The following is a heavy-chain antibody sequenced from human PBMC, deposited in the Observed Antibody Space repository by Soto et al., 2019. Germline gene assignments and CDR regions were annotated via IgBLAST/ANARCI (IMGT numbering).Heavy chain of an antibody. CDR3: AREDRDWNDGQGFDY. J-gene: IGHJ4*02. Sequence: ASVKVSCKASGYTFTSYYMHWVRQAPGQGLEWMGIINPSGGSTSYAQKFQGRVTMTRDTSTSTVYMELSSLRSEDTAVYYCAREDRDWNDGQGFDYWGQGTLVTVSS. CDR1: GYTFTSYY. CDR2: INPSGGST. D-gene: IGHD1-1*01. V-gene: IGHV1-46*01.